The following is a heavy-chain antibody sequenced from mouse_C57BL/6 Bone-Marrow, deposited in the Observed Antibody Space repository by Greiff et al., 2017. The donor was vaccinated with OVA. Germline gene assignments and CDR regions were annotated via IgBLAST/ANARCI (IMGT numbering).Heavy chain of an antibody. J-gene: IGHJ2*01. CDR3: ARGSH. Sequence: EVMLVESGGDLVKPGGSLKLSCAASGFTFSSYGMSWVRQTPEKRLEWVATISDGGSYTYYPDNVKGRFTISRDNAKNNLYLQMSHLKSEDTAMYYCARGSHWGQGTTLTVSS. V-gene: IGHV5-4*03. CDR2: ISDGGSYT. CDR1: GFTFSSYG.